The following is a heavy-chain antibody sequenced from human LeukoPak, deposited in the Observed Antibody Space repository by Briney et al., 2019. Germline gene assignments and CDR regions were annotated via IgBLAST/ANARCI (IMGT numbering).Heavy chain of an antibody. CDR1: GFTFSSYA. CDR2: ISGSGGST. V-gene: IGHV3-23*01. J-gene: IGHJ4*02. CDR3: AKGDDMITFGGVIVNLDY. D-gene: IGHD3-16*02. Sequence: GGSLRLSCAASGFTFSSYAMSWVRQAPGKGLEWVSAISGSGGSTYYADSVKGRFTISRDNSKNTLYLQMNILRAEDTAVYYCAKGDDMITFGGVIVNLDYWGQGTLVTVSS.